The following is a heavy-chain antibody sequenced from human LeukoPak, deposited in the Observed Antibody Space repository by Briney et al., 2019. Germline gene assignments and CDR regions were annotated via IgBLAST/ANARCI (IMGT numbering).Heavy chain of an antibody. CDR2: IYSGGTT. V-gene: IGHV3-53*01. CDR1: GVIVSSSY. CDR3: ARDGNYYDRSGSYFRYHYMDV. J-gene: IGHJ6*03. D-gene: IGHD3-22*01. Sequence: PGGSLRLSCVASGVIVSSSYMSWVRQAPGKGLEWVSVIYSGGTTYYAESVRGRFTTSRDNSKNTLYLQIDSLGVEDTAVYYCARDGNYYDRSGSYFRYHYMDVWGEGTTVTVSS.